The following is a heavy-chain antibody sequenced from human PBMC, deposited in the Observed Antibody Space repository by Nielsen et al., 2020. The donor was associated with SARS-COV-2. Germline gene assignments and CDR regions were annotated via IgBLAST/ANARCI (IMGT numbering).Heavy chain of an antibody. D-gene: IGHD6-19*01. V-gene: IGHV4-34*01. J-gene: IGHJ6*03. CDR2: INHRGIT. CDR3: ARVPKPIQRHAVARPLRGFYSYMDV. CDR1: GGSFSGYY. Sequence: SETLSLTCAVYGGSFSGYYWSWIRQPPGKGLEWIGEINHRGITNYNPSLKSRVTLSVDTSKSQFSLKLPSVTAADTAVYYCARVPKPIQRHAVARPLRGFYSYMDVWAKGTTVTVSS.